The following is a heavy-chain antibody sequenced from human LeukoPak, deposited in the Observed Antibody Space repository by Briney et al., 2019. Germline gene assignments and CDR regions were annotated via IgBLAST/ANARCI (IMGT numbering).Heavy chain of an antibody. V-gene: IGHV4-59*12. CDR3: ARDAWDTYNWFDP. D-gene: IGHD1-26*01. J-gene: IGHJ5*02. CDR2: IYYSGST. CDR1: GGSISSYY. Sequence: TSETLSLTCTVSGGSISSYYWSWIRQPPGKGLEWIGYIYYSGSTNYNPSLKSRVTISVDTSKSQFSLKLSSVTAADTAVYYCARDAWDTYNWFDPWGQGTLVTVSS.